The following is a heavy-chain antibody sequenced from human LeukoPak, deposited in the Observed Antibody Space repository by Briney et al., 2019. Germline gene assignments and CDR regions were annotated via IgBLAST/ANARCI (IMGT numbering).Heavy chain of an antibody. CDR3: ARSSSSWSLSYYYYYGMDV. D-gene: IGHD6-13*01. V-gene: IGHV1-18*01. CDR2: ISAYNGNT. J-gene: IGHJ6*02. CDR1: GYTFTGYG. Sequence: ASVKVSCKASGYTFTGYGISWVRQAPGQGLEWMGWISAYNGNTNYAQKLQGRVTMTTDTSTSTAYMELRSLRSDDTAVYYCARSSSSWSLSYYYYYGMDVWGQGTTVTVSS.